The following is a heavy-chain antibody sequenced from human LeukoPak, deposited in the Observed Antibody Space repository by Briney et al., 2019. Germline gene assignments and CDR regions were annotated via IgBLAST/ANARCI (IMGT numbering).Heavy chain of an antibody. CDR1: GFTFSSYG. Sequence: PGGSLRLSCAAFGFTFSSYGMHWVRQAPGKGLEWVAFIRYDGSNKYYADSVKGRFTISRDNSKNTLYLQMNSLRAEDTAVYYCAKDHSSGYPDAFDIWGQGTMVTVSS. D-gene: IGHD3-10*01. V-gene: IGHV3-30*02. CDR3: AKDHSSGYPDAFDI. CDR2: IRYDGSNK. J-gene: IGHJ3*02.